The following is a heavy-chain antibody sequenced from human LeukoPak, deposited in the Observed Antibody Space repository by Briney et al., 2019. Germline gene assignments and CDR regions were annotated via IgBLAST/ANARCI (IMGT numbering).Heavy chain of an antibody. D-gene: IGHD2-15*01. V-gene: IGHV3-66*01. Sequence: PGGSLRLSCTASGFXVSNNYMTWVRQAPGKGLEWVSVIYTDTSTHYADSVKGRFTISRDTSRNTLHLQMIGLRAEDTAVYYCVLESGGTLRYWGRGSLVTVSS. CDR1: GFXVSNNY. CDR2: IYTDTST. J-gene: IGHJ4*02. CDR3: VLESGGTLRY.